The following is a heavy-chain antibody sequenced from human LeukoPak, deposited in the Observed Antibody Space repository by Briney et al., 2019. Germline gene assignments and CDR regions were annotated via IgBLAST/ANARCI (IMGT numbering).Heavy chain of an antibody. J-gene: IGHJ4*02. Sequence: GGSLRLSCAASGFTFSSYWMSWVRQAPGKGLERVANIKQDGSEKYYVDSVKGRFTVSRDNAKNSLYLQMNSLRVEDTAMYYCAKVAASGISPTDYWGQGTLVTVSS. D-gene: IGHD4-23*01. V-gene: IGHV3-7*01. CDR2: IKQDGSEK. CDR1: GFTFSSYW. CDR3: AKVAASGISPTDY.